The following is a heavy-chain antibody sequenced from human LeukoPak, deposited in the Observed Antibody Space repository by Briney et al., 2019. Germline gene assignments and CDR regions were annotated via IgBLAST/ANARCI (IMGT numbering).Heavy chain of an antibody. J-gene: IGHJ4*02. D-gene: IGHD3-22*01. CDR1: GFTFRSYA. CDR3: AKSGSYDSSGPGAY. Sequence: GGSLRLSCAASGFTFRSYAMTWVRQAPGRGLEWVSAVTGSGSSTYYADSVKDRFTISRDNSKNTLYLQMSSLRAEDTAIYYCAKSGSYDSSGPGAYWGQGALVTVSS. V-gene: IGHV3-23*01. CDR2: VTGSGSST.